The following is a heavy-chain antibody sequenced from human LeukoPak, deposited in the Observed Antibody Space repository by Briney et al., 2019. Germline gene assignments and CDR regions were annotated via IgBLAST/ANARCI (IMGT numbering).Heavy chain of an antibody. J-gene: IGHJ6*02. CDR3: VRDQSARDYGDYLFYYYYGMDV. D-gene: IGHD4-17*01. CDR2: ISSNGGST. Sequence: PGGSLRLSCAASGFTFSSYAMHWVRQAPGKGLEYVSAISSNGGSTYYANSVKGRFTISRDNSKNTLYLQMGSLRAEDMAVYYCVRDQSARDYGDYLFYYYYGMDVWGQGTTVTVSS. CDR1: GFTFSSYA. V-gene: IGHV3-64*01.